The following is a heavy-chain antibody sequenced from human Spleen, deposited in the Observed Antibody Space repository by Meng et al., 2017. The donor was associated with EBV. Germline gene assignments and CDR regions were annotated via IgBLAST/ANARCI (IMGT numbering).Heavy chain of an antibody. CDR2: IYHSGTT. Sequence: QAQLREAGQGLVKPSGTLSLTCSVSGGSISDNYWWSWVRQVPGKGLEWIGEIYHSGTTSTNPSLRSRITLSLDKSKNEFSLQLNSVTAADTAIYFCTRLGGSFDFWIWGHGTLVTVSS. CDR3: TRLGGSFDFWI. CDR1: GGSISDNYW. V-gene: IGHV4-4*02. D-gene: IGHD3-3*01. J-gene: IGHJ4*01.